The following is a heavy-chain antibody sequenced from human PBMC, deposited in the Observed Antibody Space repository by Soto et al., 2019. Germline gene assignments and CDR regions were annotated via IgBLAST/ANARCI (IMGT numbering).Heavy chain of an antibody. Sequence: VGSLRLSCAASGFTFSSYAMSWVRQAPGKGLEWVSAISGSGGSTYYADSVKGRFTISRDNSKNTLYLQMNSLRAEDTAVYYCAKAPMVRGVTTPFDYWGQGTLVTVSS. CDR2: ISGSGGST. D-gene: IGHD3-10*01. CDR3: AKAPMVRGVTTPFDY. CDR1: GFTFSSYA. V-gene: IGHV3-23*01. J-gene: IGHJ4*02.